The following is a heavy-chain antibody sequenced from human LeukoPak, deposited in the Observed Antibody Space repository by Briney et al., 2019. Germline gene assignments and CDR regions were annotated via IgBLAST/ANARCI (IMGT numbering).Heavy chain of an antibody. CDR1: GGSTSSYY. Sequence: SETLSLTCSVSGGSTSSYYCSWIRQPPGKGLEWIGSIYYSGSTYYNPSLKSRVTISVDTSKNQFSLKLSSVTAADTVVYYCARQVRGYYGSGSPYYFDYWGQGTLVTVSS. CDR2: IYYSGST. V-gene: IGHV4-39*01. J-gene: IGHJ4*02. CDR3: ARQVRGYYGSGSPYYFDY. D-gene: IGHD3-10*01.